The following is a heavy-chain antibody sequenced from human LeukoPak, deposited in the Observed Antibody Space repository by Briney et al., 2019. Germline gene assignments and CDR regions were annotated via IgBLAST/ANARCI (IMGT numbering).Heavy chain of an antibody. CDR3: AINENAFDI. CDR2: SNPNSGST. Sequence: ASVKVSCKPSGYTFIGYYMHWVRQAPGQGLEWMGWSNPNSGSTNYAQKLQGRVTITRDTAISTAYMELSRLRSDDTAVYYCAINENAFDIWGQGTMVTVSS. V-gene: IGHV1-2*02. D-gene: IGHD1-1*01. J-gene: IGHJ3*02. CDR1: GYTFIGYY.